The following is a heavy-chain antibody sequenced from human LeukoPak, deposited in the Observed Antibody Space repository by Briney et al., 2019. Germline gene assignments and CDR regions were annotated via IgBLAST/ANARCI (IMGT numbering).Heavy chain of an antibody. V-gene: IGHV4-34*01. J-gene: IGHJ4*02. CDR3: ARVSRGSGLIDY. D-gene: IGHD3-10*01. Sequence: SETLSLTCAVYGGSFSGYYWSWIRQPPGKGLEWIGEINHSGSTNYNPSLKSRVTISVDTSKNQFSLKLSSVTAADTAVYYCARVSRGSGLIDYWGQGTLVTVSS. CDR2: INHSGST. CDR1: GGSFSGYY.